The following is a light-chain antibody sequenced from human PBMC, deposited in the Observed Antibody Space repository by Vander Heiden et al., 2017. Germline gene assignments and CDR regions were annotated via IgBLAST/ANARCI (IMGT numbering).Light chain of an antibody. J-gene: IGKJ2*01. CDR1: QSVLYTSNNKNY. CDR3: QQYYSTPPYT. V-gene: IGKV4-1*01. CDR2: WAS. Sequence: IVMTQSPDSLAVSPGESATINCKSSQSVLYTSNNKNYLAWYQQKPGQPPKLLIYWASTRESGVPDRFSGTGSGTDFTLTISSLQAEDVAVYYCQQYYSTPPYTFGQGTKLEIK.